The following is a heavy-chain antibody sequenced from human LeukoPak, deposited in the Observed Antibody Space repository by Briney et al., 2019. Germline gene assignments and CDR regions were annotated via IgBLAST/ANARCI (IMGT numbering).Heavy chain of an antibody. CDR1: GGTFSGYY. D-gene: IGHD3-10*01. J-gene: IGHJ4*02. CDR3: ARGNGYYNSGTYYFDY. V-gene: IGHV4-59*01. CDR2: IYSSGST. Sequence: SETLSLTCPVYGGTFSGYYWTWIRQPPGKGLECIGYIYSSGSTTYNPSLKSRVTISVDTSKNQFSLQLSSVTAADTAVYFCARGNGYYNSGTYYFDYWGQGTLVTVSS.